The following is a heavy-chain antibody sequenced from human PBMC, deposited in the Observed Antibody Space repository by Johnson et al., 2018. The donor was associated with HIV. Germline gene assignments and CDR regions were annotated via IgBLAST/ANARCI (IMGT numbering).Heavy chain of an antibody. CDR2: ISWNSGSI. CDR1: GFTFDDYA. J-gene: IGHJ3*02. D-gene: IGHD6-19*01. Sequence: VRLVESGGGLVQPGRSLRLSCAASGFTFDDYAMHWVRQAPGKGLEWVSGISWNSGSIGYADSVKGRFTISGDNAKNSLYLQMNSLRAEDTALYYCAKDLRIAVAGVAFDIWGQGTMVTVSS. V-gene: IGHV3-9*01. CDR3: AKDLRIAVAGVAFDI.